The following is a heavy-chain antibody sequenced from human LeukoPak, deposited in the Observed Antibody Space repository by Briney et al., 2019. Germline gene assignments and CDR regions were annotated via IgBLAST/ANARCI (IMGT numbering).Heavy chain of an antibody. J-gene: IGHJ6*02. CDR1: GFTFSSYG. CDR3: AKAVFGSSTSWPLGRYYYYYYGMDV. D-gene: IGHD2-2*01. V-gene: IGHV3-30*02. CDR2: IRYDGSNK. Sequence: PGGSLRLSCAASGFTFSSYGMHWVRQAPGKGLEWVAFIRYDGSNKYYADSVKGRFTISRDNSKNTLYLQMNSLRAEDTAVYYCAKAVFGSSTSWPLGRYYYYYYGMDVWGQGTTVTVSS.